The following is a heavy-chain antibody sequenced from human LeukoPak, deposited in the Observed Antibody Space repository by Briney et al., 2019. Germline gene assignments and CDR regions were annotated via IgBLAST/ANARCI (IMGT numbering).Heavy chain of an antibody. V-gene: IGHV3-15*01. D-gene: IGHD3-22*01. CDR2: IKSKTDGGTT. CDR1: GFTFSNAW. J-gene: IGHJ4*02. Sequence: GGSLRLSCAASGFTFSNAWMSWVRQAPGKGLEWVGRIKSKTDGGTTDYAAPVKGRFTISRDDSKNTLYLQMNSLKTEDTAVYYCTTAVGEYYYDSSGYGFDYWGQGTLVTVSS. CDR3: TTAVGEYYYDSSGYGFDY.